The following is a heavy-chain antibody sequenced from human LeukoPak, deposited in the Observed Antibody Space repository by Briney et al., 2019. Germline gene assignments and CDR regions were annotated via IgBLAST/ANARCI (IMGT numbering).Heavy chain of an antibody. J-gene: IGHJ6*03. Sequence: SGGSLRLSCAASGFTFSNAWMSWVRQAPGKGLEWVGRIKSKTDGGTTDYAAPVKGRFTFSRDDSKNTLYLQMNSLKTEDTAVYYCTTDCGGDCYTYYYHYYYMDVWGKGTTVTVSS. V-gene: IGHV3-15*01. CDR3: TTDCGGDCYTYYYHYYYMDV. CDR1: GFTFSNAW. D-gene: IGHD2-21*01. CDR2: IKSKTDGGTT.